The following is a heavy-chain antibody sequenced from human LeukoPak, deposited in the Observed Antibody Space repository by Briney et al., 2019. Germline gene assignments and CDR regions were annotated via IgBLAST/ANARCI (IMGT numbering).Heavy chain of an antibody. D-gene: IGHD3-10*01. Sequence: GGSLRLSCAASGFTFSSYGMHWVRQAPGKGLEWVAVISYDGSNKYYADSVKGRFTISRDNPKNTLYLQMNSLRAEDTAVYYCATGRAFDIWGQGTMVTVSS. CDR1: GFTFSSYG. V-gene: IGHV3-30*03. CDR3: ATGRAFDI. J-gene: IGHJ3*02. CDR2: ISYDGSNK.